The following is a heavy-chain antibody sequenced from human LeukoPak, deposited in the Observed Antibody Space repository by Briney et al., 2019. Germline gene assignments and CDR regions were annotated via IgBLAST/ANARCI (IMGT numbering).Heavy chain of an antibody. CDR2: ISGSGGST. D-gene: IGHD3-3*01. CDR1: GFTFSSYA. J-gene: IGHJ6*03. CDR3: AKALRFLEWLLGKTKPLPDYYYYMDV. V-gene: IGHV3-23*01. Sequence: GGSLRLSCAASGFTFSSYAMSWVRQAPGKGLEWVSAISGSGGSTYYADSVKGRFTISRDNSKNTLYLQMNSLRAEDTAVYYCAKALRFLEWLLGKTKPLPDYYYYMDVWGKGTTVTVSS.